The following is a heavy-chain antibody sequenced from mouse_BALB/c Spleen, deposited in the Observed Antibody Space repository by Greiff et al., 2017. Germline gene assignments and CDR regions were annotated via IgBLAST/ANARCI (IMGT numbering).Heavy chain of an antibody. CDR1: GFSLTSYG. D-gene: IGHD2-3*01. J-gene: IGHJ4*01. CDR2: IWAGGST. Sequence: VKLVESGPGLVAPSQSLSITCTVSGFSLTSYGVHWVRQPPGKSLEWLGVIWAGGSTNYNSALMSRLSISKDNSKSQVFLKMNSLQTDDTAMYYCARTPIYDGYPYAMDYWGQGTSVTVSS. V-gene: IGHV2-9*02. CDR3: ARTPIYDGYPYAMDY.